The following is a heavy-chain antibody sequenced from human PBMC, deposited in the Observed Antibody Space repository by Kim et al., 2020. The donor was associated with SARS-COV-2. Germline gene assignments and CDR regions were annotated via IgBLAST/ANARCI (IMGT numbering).Heavy chain of an antibody. CDR1: GGSISSSNW. V-gene: IGHV4-4*02. D-gene: IGHD3-3*01. J-gene: IGHJ4*02. CDR3: ARTVPVTIFGVVTAAVGGYFDY. CDR2: IYHSGST. Sequence: SETLSLTCAVSGGSISSSNWWSWVRQPPGKGLEWIGEIYHSGSTNYNPSLKNRVTISVDKSKNQFSLKLSSVTAADTAVYYCARTVPVTIFGVVTAAVGGYFDYWGQGTLVTVSS.